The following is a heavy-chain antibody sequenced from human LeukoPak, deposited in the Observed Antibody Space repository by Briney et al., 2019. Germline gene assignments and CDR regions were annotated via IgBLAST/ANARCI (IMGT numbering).Heavy chain of an antibody. V-gene: IGHV3-48*01. J-gene: IGHJ4*02. D-gene: IGHD7-27*01. CDR3: ARDHSNWEGVDY. CDR1: GFTFSSYS. CDR2: ISSSSSTI. Sequence: QTGGSLRLSCAASGFTFSSYSMNWVRQAPGKGLEWVSSISSSSSTIYYAGSVKGRFTISRDNAKNSLYLQMNSLRAEDTAVYYCARDHSNWEGVDYWGQGTLVTVSS.